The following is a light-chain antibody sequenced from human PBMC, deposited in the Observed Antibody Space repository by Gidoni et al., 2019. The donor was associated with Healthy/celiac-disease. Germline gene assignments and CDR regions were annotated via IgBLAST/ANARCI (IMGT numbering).Light chain of an antibody. V-gene: IGKV4-1*01. CDR3: QQYFSSPRT. Sequence: EIAMTQSPHSLHVSLGARATIDCKSSRSVFYSSNNRNYLAWYQQKSGQPPKLLISWASTREAGVPDRFSGSGSGTDFTLTISSLQAEDVAVYYCQQYFSSPRTFGQGTKLEIK. CDR1: RSVFYSSNNRNY. J-gene: IGKJ2*01. CDR2: WAS.